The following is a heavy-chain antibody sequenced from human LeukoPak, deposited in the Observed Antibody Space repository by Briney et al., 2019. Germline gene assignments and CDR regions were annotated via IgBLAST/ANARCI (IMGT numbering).Heavy chain of an antibody. CDR3: ARVPSSSWYPYYYYYYMDV. J-gene: IGHJ6*03. D-gene: IGHD6-13*01. CDR1: GYTFTGYY. Sequence: ASVKVSCKASGYTFTGYYMHWVRQAPGQGLEWMGRINPNSGGTNYAQKFQGRVTMTRDTSISTAYVELSRLRSDDTAVYYCARVPSSSWYPYYYYYYMDVWGKGTTVTVSS. CDR2: INPNSGGT. V-gene: IGHV1-2*06.